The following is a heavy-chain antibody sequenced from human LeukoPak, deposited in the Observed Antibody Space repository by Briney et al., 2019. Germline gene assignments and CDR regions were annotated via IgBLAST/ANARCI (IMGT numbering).Heavy chain of an antibody. Sequence: GGSLRLSCAASGFTFSNAWMSWVRQAPGKGLEWVGRIKSKTDGGTTDYAAPVKGRFTISRDDSKNTLYLQMNSLKTEDTAVYYYTARYCRSTSCYGEYFQRWGQGTLVTVSS. V-gene: IGHV3-15*01. CDR2: IKSKTDGGTT. D-gene: IGHD2-2*01. CDR3: TARYCRSTSCYGEYFQR. J-gene: IGHJ1*01. CDR1: GFTFSNAW.